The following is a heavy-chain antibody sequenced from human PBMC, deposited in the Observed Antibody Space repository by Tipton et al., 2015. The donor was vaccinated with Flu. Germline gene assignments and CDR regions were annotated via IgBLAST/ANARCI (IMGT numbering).Heavy chain of an antibody. V-gene: IGHV4-4*07. Sequence: TLSLTCTVSGGSISTSYWSWIRQPAGKGLEWIGRISTSGSTNYNVSLESRVTLSRDTSKNHISLRLTSATAADTALYYCARGSGSGTDVTFYFWGQGTLVTVSS. J-gene: IGHJ4*02. CDR3: ARGSGSGTDVTFYF. CDR2: ISTSGST. D-gene: IGHD3-10*01. CDR1: GGSISTSY.